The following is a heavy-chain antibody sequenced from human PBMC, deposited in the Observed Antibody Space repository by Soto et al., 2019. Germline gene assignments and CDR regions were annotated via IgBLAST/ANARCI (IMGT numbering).Heavy chain of an antibody. CDR2: ISKNGDET. J-gene: IGHJ4*02. V-gene: IGHV3-23*01. D-gene: IGHD3-10*02. Sequence: EVQLLESGGALVQPGGSLRLSCAASGFTFSTYAMSWVRQAPGKGLEWVSVISKNGDETYYADSVKGRFTISRDSSNNLLYLRMSSLRVEDTAVYYCASYVRGPDFDLDSWGQGTLVTVSS. CDR3: ASYVRGPDFDLDS. CDR1: GFTFSTYA.